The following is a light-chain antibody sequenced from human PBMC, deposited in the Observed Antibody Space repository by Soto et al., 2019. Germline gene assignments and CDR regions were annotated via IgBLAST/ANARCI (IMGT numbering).Light chain of an antibody. CDR2: GAS. CDR1: QSVRSE. Sequence: EIVMTQSPASLSVSPGERVTLSCRASQSVRSELAWYQQKSGQPPRLLIYGASTRATGIPARFSGSGSGTEFTLTISSLQPEDFATYYCQQANSFPLTFGGGTKVEIK. CDR3: QQANSFPLT. V-gene: IGKV3-15*01. J-gene: IGKJ4*01.